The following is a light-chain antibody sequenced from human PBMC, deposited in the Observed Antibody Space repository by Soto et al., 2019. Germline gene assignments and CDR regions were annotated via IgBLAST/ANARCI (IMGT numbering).Light chain of an antibody. J-gene: IGLJ3*02. CDR3: SSWDRSLDNWM. Sequence: QSVPTQPPSASGTPGQRVTITCYGDNSNIASNSLNWYQQLPGTAPKLLIYSDNRRPSGVPDRFSASKSGASAFLTISGLQSDDEADYYCSSWDRSLDNWMFGGGTKLTVL. CDR2: SDN. CDR1: NSNIASNS. V-gene: IGLV1-44*01.